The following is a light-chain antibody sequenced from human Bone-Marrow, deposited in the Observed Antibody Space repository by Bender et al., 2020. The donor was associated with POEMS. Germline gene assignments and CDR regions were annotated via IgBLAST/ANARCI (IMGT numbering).Light chain of an antibody. J-gene: IGLJ3*02. CDR2: EVI. Sequence: QSALTQPASVSGSPGQSITISCTGTSSDIGDYNYVSWYQQHPGKAPKLLIYEVINRPSGVSNRISGYKSGNAASLTISGLRTEDEADYYCSSYTSIATWVFGGGTTLTVL. CDR3: SSYTSIATWV. CDR1: SSDIGDYNY. V-gene: IGLV2-14*01.